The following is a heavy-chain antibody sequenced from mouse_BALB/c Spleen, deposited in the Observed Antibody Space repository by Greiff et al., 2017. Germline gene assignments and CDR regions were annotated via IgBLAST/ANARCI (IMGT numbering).Heavy chain of an antibody. J-gene: IGHJ2*01. V-gene: IGHV3-6*02. Sequence: EVQRVESGPGLVKPSQSLSLTCSVTGYSITSGYYWNWIRQFPGNKLEWMGYISYDGSNNYNPSLKNRISITRDTSKNQFFLKLNSVTTEDTATYYCARGAPVVNLDYWGQGTTLTVSS. D-gene: IGHD1-1*01. CDR3: ARGAPVVNLDY. CDR2: ISYDGSN. CDR1: GYSITSGYY.